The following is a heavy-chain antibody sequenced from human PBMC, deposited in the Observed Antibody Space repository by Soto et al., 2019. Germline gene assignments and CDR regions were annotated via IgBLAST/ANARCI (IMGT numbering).Heavy chain of an antibody. J-gene: IGHJ6*03. Sequence: GGSLRLSCAASGFTFSSYAMSWVRQAPGKGLEWVSAISGSGGSTYYADSVKGRFTISRDNSKNTLYLQMNSLRAEDTAVYYCAKGALWFGELLPDPGYYYYYMDVWGKGTTVTVSS. CDR2: ISGSGGST. V-gene: IGHV3-23*01. D-gene: IGHD3-10*01. CDR3: AKGALWFGELLPDPGYYYYYMDV. CDR1: GFTFSSYA.